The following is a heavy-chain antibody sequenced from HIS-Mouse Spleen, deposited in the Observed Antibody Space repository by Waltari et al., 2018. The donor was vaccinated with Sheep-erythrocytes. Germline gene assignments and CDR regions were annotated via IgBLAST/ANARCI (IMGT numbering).Heavy chain of an antibody. V-gene: IGHV3-9*01. Sequence: WVRQAPGKGLEWVSGISWNRGSIGDADSVKGRFTISRDNAKNSLYLQMNSLRAEDTALYYCAKDIGTGLSYGMDVWGQGTTVTVSS. CDR3: AKDIGTGLSYGMDV. CDR2: ISWNRGSI. J-gene: IGHJ6*02. D-gene: IGHD1-1*01.